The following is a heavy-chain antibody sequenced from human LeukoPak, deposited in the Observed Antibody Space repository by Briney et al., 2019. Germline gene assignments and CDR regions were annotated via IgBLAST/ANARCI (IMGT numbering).Heavy chain of an antibody. D-gene: IGHD3-16*01. J-gene: IGHJ4*02. CDR3: ASVGVGPFDY. Sequence: SETLSLTCAVYGGSFSSYYWSWIRQPPGKGLEWIGEINHSGSTNYNPSLKSRVTISVDTSKNQFSLKLSSVTAADTAVYYCASVGVGPFDYWGQGTLVTVPS. CDR1: GGSFSSYY. V-gene: IGHV4-34*01. CDR2: INHSGST.